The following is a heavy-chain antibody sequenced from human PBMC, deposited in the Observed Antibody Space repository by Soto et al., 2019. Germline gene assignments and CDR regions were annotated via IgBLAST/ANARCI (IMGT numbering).Heavy chain of an antibody. CDR3: ARMIGSGPFDY. CDR2: ISYNGSA. V-gene: IGHV4-59*08. Sequence: QVQLQESGPGLVKPSETLSLTCTFSGGSTSNYYWSWIRQTPAEGLELLGYISYNGSANYNPSLMRRVTISLHTPKKQFTLHLSSVTVADTAVYYCARMIGSGPFDYRGQGNLV. D-gene: IGHD3-10*01. CDR1: GGSTSNYY. J-gene: IGHJ4*01.